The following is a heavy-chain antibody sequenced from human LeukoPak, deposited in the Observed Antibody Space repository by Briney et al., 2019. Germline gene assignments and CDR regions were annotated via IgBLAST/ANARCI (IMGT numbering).Heavy chain of an antibody. CDR1: GFTFINYW. D-gene: IGHD6-13*01. Sequence: GGSLRLSCAASGFTFINYWMHWVRQAPGKGLVWVAHINTDGSATTYGDAAKGRFTVSRDNANNTLSLEMNSLRVEDTAVYYCARGTAAAAGIDYWGQGTLVTVSS. CDR2: INTDGSAT. V-gene: IGHV3-74*01. CDR3: ARGTAAAAGIDY. J-gene: IGHJ4*02.